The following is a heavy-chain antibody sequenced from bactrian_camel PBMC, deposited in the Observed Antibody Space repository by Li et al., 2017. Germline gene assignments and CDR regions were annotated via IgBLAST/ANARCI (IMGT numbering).Heavy chain of an antibody. CDR1: GYAYRTFC. Sequence: HVQLVESGGGLVQPGGSLRLSCSASGYAYRTFCMGWFRQVPGVPGKEREGVAAIDREGGTSYTDSVKGRFTITEVSEKNTIYLDMNSLKPEDTAMYYCAADPSCGPGGSKYVLRARYGMDYWGKGTQVTVS. J-gene: IGHJ7*01. V-gene: IGHV3S26*01. D-gene: IGHD2*01. CDR2: IDREGGT.